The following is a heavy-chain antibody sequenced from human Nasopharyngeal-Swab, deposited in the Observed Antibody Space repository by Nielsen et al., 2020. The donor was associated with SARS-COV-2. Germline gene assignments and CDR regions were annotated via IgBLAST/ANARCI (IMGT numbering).Heavy chain of an antibody. J-gene: IGHJ5*02. V-gene: IGHV4-34*01. Sequence: SETLSLTCAVYGGSFSGYYWSWIRQPPGKGLEWIGEINHSGSTNYNPSLKSRVTISVDTSKNQFSLKLSSVTAADTAVYYCARARGEGKTKRLRIAAAGTVGQMNNWFDPWGQGTLVTVSS. CDR2: INHSGST. CDR3: ARARGEGKTKRLRIAAAGTVGQMNNWFDP. CDR1: GGSFSGYY. D-gene: IGHD6-13*01.